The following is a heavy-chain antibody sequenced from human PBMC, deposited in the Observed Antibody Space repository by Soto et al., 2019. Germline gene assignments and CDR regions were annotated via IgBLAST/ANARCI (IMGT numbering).Heavy chain of an antibody. CDR2: IYYSGST. CDR3: ARHQYCSSTSCYYYYYYYMDV. D-gene: IGHD2-2*01. CDR1: GGSSSRSSYY. V-gene: IGHV4-39*01. J-gene: IGHJ6*03. Sequence: SETLCRTDTVSGGSSSRSSYYKCWIRQPPGKGLEWIGSIYYSGSTYYNPSLKSRVTISVDTSKNQFSLKLSSVTAADTAVYYCARHQYCSSTSCYYYYYYYMDVWGKGTTVT.